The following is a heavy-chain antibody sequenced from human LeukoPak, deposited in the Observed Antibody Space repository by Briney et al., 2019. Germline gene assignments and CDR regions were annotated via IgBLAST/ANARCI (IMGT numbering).Heavy chain of an antibody. CDR2: IIPIFGTA. J-gene: IGHJ4*02. CDR3: ARDGQRGYSYGNRGEFFDY. V-gene: IGHV1-69*13. Sequence: GASVKVSCKASGGTFSSYAISWVRQAPGQGLEWMGGIIPIFGTANYAQKFQGRVTITADESTSTAYMELSSLRSEDTAVYYCARDGQRGYSYGNRGEFFDYWGQGTLVTVSS. CDR1: GGTFSSYA. D-gene: IGHD5-18*01.